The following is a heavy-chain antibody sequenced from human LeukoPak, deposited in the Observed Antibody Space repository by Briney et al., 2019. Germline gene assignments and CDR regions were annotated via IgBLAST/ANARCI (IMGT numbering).Heavy chain of an antibody. Sequence: SETLSLTCAVSGYSISSGYYWGWIRQPPGKGLEWIGSMYHSGSTYYNPSLKSRVSISLDTSKNQVSLNLTSVTTADTAVYYCATITISGNVWSFSDLRIDFWGQGTLVTVSS. CDR1: GYSISSGYY. CDR3: ATITISGNVWSFSDLRIDF. CDR2: MYHSGST. J-gene: IGHJ4*02. D-gene: IGHD6-19*01. V-gene: IGHV4-38-2*01.